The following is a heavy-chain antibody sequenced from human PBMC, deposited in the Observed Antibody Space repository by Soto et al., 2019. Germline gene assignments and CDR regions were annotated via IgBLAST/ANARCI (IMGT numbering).Heavy chain of an antibody. J-gene: IGHJ6*02. V-gene: IGHV1-69*12. CDR2: IIPIFGTA. D-gene: IGHD2-2*01. Sequence: QVQLVQSGAEVKKPGSSVKVSCKASGGTFSSYAISWVRQAPGQGLEWMGGIIPIFGTANYAQTFQGRVTITADESTSTDYMELSSLRYEDTAVYYCARHVPAAGYYYGMDVWGQGTTVTVSS. CDR1: GGTFSSYA. CDR3: ARHVPAAGYYYGMDV.